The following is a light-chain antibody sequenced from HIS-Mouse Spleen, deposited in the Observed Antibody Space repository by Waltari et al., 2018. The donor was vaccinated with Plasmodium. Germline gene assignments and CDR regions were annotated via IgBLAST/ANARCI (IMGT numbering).Light chain of an antibody. V-gene: IGKV3-20*01. Sequence: EIVLTQSPGTPSLSPRERAPLSCRASQSVSSSYLAWYQQKPGQAPRLLTYGASSRATGIPDRFSGSGSGTDFTLTISRLEPEDFAVYYCQQYGSSPLTFGGGTKVEIK. CDR1: QSVSSSY. CDR3: QQYGSSPLT. CDR2: GAS. J-gene: IGKJ4*01.